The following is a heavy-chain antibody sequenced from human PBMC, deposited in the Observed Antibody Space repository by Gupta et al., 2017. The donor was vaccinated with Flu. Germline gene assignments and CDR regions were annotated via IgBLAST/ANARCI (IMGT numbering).Heavy chain of an antibody. Sequence: EVQLLESGGGLVQPGGSLRLSCAASGFTFSSYAMRWVRQAPGKGLEWVSVMSASGASTYDADSVKGRFTISRDNSKNTLFLQMNSLRAEDSALYYCAKSFDGYNFYFDYWGQGTLVTVSS. CDR2: MSASGAST. J-gene: IGHJ4*02. V-gene: IGHV3-23*01. CDR3: AKSFDGYNFYFDY. CDR1: GFTFSSYA. D-gene: IGHD5-12*01.